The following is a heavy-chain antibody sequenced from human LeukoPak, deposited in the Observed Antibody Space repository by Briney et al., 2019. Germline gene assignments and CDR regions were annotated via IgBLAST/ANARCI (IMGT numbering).Heavy chain of an antibody. Sequence: GRSLRLSCAASGFTFSSYAMHWVRQAPGKGLEWVAVISYDGSNKYYADSVKGRFTISRDNSKNTLYLRMNSLRAEDTAVYYCARDWERDYYDSSGYLDYWGQGTLVTVSS. CDR2: ISYDGSNK. D-gene: IGHD3-22*01. CDR3: ARDWERDYYDSSGYLDY. V-gene: IGHV3-30-3*01. CDR1: GFTFSSYA. J-gene: IGHJ4*02.